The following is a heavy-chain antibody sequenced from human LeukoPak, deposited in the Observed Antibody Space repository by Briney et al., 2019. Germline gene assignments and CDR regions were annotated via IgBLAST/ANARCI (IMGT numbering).Heavy chain of an antibody. Sequence: GGSLRLSCAASGFTFSSYWMSWVRQAPGKGLECVANIKQDGSEKYYVDSVKGRFTISRDNAKNSLYLQMNSLRAEDTAVYYCAREPRRSPSYHFDYWGQGTLVTVSS. V-gene: IGHV3-7*01. CDR1: GFTFSSYW. D-gene: IGHD1-26*01. CDR3: AREPRRSPSYHFDY. J-gene: IGHJ4*02. CDR2: IKQDGSEK.